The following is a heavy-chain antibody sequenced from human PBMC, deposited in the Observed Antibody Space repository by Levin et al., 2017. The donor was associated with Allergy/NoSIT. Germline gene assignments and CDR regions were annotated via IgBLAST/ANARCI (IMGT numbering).Heavy chain of an antibody. CDR2: ISYDGSNK. Sequence: PGGSLRLSCAASGFTFSSYAMHWVRQAPGKGLEWVAVISYDGSNKYYADSVKGRSTISRDNSKNMLYLQVNSLRAEDTAVYYCARDQEDGGNSYGSFDYWGQGTLVTVSS. J-gene: IGHJ4*02. CDR1: GFTFSSYA. V-gene: IGHV3-30-3*01. D-gene: IGHD5-18*01. CDR3: ARDQEDGGNSYGSFDY.